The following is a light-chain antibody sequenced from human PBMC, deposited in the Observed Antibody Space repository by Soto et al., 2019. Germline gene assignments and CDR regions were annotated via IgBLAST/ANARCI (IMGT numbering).Light chain of an antibody. CDR3: CSYVTTPEI. CDR1: SCDVDDYCY. Sequence: QSALAQPRSVSGSPGQLLTISCTGTSCDVDDYCYVSWYQQYPGKALKLVIYDGTKRPSGEPDRFSGSNSGNTASLTISGLQAEDDADYYCCSYVTTPEIFGTGTKVTVL. CDR2: DGT. V-gene: IGLV2-11*01. J-gene: IGLJ1*01.